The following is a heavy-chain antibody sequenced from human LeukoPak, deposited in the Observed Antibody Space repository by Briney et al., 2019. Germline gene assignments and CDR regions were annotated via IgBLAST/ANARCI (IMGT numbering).Heavy chain of an antibody. D-gene: IGHD3-22*01. Sequence: PGGSLRLSCAASGFTFNSFAMVWVRQAPGVGLQWVSDITNTGGKTHYADSVEGRFTISRDNPNNALYLQMKSLRAEDTAIYFCARIYYYDNTPYRYFDYWGQGALVAVSS. J-gene: IGHJ4*02. CDR1: GFTFNSFA. V-gene: IGHV3-23*01. CDR2: ITNTGGKT. CDR3: ARIYYYDNTPYRYFDY.